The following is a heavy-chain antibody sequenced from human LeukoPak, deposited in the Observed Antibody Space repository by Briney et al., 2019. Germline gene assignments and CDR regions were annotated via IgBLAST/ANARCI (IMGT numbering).Heavy chain of an antibody. CDR3: TTDASYSSGWYQSYYFDY. D-gene: IGHD6-19*01. Sequence: EGSLRLSCAASGFTFSNAWMSWVRQAPGKGLEWVGRIKSKTDGGTTDYAAPVKGRFTISRDDSKNTLYLQMNSLKTEDTAVYYCTTDASYSSGWYQSYYFDYWGQGTLVTVSS. V-gene: IGHV3-15*01. J-gene: IGHJ4*02. CDR1: GFTFSNAW. CDR2: IKSKTDGGTT.